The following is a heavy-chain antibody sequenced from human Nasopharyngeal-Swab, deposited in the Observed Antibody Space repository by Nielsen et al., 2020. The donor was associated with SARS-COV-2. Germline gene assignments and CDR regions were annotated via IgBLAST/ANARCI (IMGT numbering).Heavy chain of an antibody. V-gene: IGHV4-59*01. Sequence: SETLSLTCTVSGGSISSYYWSWIRQPPGKGLEWIGYIYYSGSTSYNPSLKSRVTISVDTSKNQFSLKLSSVTAADTAVYYCARDLLWFGEFPYGMDVWGQGTTVTVSS. CDR3: ARDLLWFGEFPYGMDV. CDR2: IYYSGST. D-gene: IGHD3-10*01. J-gene: IGHJ6*02. CDR1: GGSISSYY.